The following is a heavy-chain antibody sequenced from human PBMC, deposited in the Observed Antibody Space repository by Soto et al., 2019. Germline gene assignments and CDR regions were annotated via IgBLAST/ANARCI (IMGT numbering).Heavy chain of an antibody. CDR2: IDPSDSYT. V-gene: IGHV5-10-1*01. CDR1: GDSFTSYW. Sequence: PXDSLRISCKGSGDSFTSYWISLVRQMPGKGLEWMGRIDPSDSYTNYSPSFQGHVTISADKSISTAYLQWSRLKASDTAMYYCARRCSGGSCYYYYNMDVWGQGTTVTVSS. CDR3: ARRCSGGSCYYYYNMDV. D-gene: IGHD2-15*01. J-gene: IGHJ6*02.